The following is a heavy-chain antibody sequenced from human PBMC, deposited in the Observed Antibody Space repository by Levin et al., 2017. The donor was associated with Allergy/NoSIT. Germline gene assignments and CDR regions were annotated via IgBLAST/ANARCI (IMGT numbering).Heavy chain of an antibody. Sequence: GGSLRLSCAASGFTFSSYAMHWVRQAPGKGLEWVAVISYDGSNKYYADSVKGRFTISRDNSKNTLYLQMNSLRAEDTAVYYCAREGQLLWFGELNGYFDLWGRGTLVTVSS. CDR3: AREGQLLWFGELNGYFDL. D-gene: IGHD3-10*01. V-gene: IGHV3-30-3*01. CDR1: GFTFSSYA. J-gene: IGHJ2*01. CDR2: ISYDGSNK.